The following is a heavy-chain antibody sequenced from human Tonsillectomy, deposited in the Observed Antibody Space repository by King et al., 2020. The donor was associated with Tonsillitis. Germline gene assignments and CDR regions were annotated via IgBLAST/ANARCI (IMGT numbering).Heavy chain of an antibody. Sequence: QVQLQESGPGLVKPSETLSLTCTVSGGSISSYYWSWIRQPPGKGLEWIGYIYYSGSTNYNPSLKSRGTISVDTSKNQFSLKLSSVTAADTAVYYCARDHSSSVPMGYMDVWGKGTTVTVSS. D-gene: IGHD3-22*01. CDR2: IYYSGST. CDR3: ARDHSSSVPMGYMDV. V-gene: IGHV4-59*01. CDR1: GGSISSYY. J-gene: IGHJ6*03.